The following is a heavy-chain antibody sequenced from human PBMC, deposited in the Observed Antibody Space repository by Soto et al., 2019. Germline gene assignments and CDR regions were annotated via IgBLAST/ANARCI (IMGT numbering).Heavy chain of an antibody. D-gene: IGHD3-22*01. Sequence: TLSLTCSVSGXSVSSGNYYWNWIRQPPGKGLEWIGYIYYSGSTKYNPSLKSRVTISVDTSKNQFSLNLRSVTAADTAVYYCARSYDSSGYYYYAMDVWGQGTTVTVSS. CDR2: IYYSGST. V-gene: IGHV4-61*01. CDR3: ARSYDSSGYYYYAMDV. CDR1: GXSVSSGNYY. J-gene: IGHJ6*02.